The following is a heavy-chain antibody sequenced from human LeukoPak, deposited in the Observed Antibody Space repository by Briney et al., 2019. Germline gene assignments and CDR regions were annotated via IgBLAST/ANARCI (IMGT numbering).Heavy chain of an antibody. Sequence: PGRSLRLSCAASGFTFSSYGMHWVRQAPGKGLEWVSYISGSSSTIYYADSVKGRFTISRDNAKNSLYLQMNSLRAEDTAVYYCARQLAMIVVVTNNWFDPWGQGTLVTVSS. D-gene: IGHD3-22*01. V-gene: IGHV3-48*01. CDR3: ARQLAMIVVVTNNWFDP. CDR1: GFTFSSYG. CDR2: ISGSSSTI. J-gene: IGHJ5*02.